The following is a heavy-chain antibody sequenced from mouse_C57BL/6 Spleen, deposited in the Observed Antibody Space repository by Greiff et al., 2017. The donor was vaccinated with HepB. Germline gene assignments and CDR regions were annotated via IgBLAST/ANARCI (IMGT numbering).Heavy chain of an antibody. CDR1: GYTFTSYW. J-gene: IGHJ3*01. V-gene: IGHV1-55*01. CDR2: IYPGSGST. Sequence: QVQLQQSGAELVKPGASVKMSCKASGYTFTSYWITWVKQRPGQGLEWIGEIYPGSGSTNYNEKFKSKATLTVDTSSSTAYMQLSSLTSEDSAVYYCARALQAYWGQGTLVTVSA. CDR3: ARALQAY. D-gene: IGHD2-1*01.